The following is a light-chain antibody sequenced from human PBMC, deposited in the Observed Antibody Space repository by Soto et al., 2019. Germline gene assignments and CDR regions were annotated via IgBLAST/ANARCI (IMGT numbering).Light chain of an antibody. Sequence: EIVLTQSPGTLSLSPGESATLSCRASQSVSSNYLAWYQQRPGQAPRLLIYDESSRATGIADRFSGSGSGTDLTLTISRLEPEDFAVFYCQQYATSPRTFGQGTKVDIK. V-gene: IGKV3-20*01. CDR3: QQYATSPRT. CDR1: QSVSSNY. J-gene: IGKJ1*01. CDR2: DES.